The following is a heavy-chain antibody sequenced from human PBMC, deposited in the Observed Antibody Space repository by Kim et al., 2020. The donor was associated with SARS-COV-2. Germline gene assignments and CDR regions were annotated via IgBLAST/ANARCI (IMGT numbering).Heavy chain of an antibody. J-gene: IGHJ1*01. CDR1: GYTFATYY. CDR3: ARAPLGSLSVAVTHHFQY. CDR2: INPSGGTT. Sequence: ASVKVSCKASGYTFATYYMHWVRQAPGQGLEWMGIINPSGGTTRYAQKFQGRLTMTRDTSTSTVYMELSSLRSEDTAVYYCARAPLGSLSVAVTHHFQYWGQGTLVTVSS. V-gene: IGHV1-46*01. D-gene: IGHD2-15*01.